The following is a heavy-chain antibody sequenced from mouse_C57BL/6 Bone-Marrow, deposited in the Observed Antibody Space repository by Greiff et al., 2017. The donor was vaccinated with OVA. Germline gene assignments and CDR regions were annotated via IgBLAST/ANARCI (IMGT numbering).Heavy chain of an antibody. CDR3: TRDLSYDGYPAWFAY. CDR2: ISSGGDYI. Sequence: EVQLVESGAGLVKPGGSLKLSCAASGFTFSSYAMSWVRQTPEKRLEWVAYISSGGDYIYYADTVKGRFTISRDNARNTLYLQMSSLKSEDTAMYYCTRDLSYDGYPAWFAYWGQGTLVTVSA. V-gene: IGHV5-9-1*02. D-gene: IGHD2-3*01. J-gene: IGHJ3*01. CDR1: GFTFSSYA.